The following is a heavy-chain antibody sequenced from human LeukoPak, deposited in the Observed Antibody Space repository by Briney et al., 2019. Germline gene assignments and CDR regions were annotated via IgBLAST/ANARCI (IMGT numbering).Heavy chain of an antibody. CDR1: GGTFSSYA. V-gene: IGHV1-69*05. D-gene: IGHD4-17*01. CDR2: IIPIFGTA. CDR3: ARSIFYGDYAPLYYFDY. J-gene: IGHJ4*02. Sequence: GASVKVSCKASGGTFSSYAISSVRQAPGQGLEWIGGIIPIFGTANYAQKFQGRVTITTDESTSTAYMELSSLRSEDTAVYHCARSIFYGDYAPLYYFDYWGQGTLVTVSS.